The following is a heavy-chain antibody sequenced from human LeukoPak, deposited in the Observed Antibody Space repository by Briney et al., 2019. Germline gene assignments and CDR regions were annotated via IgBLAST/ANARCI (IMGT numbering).Heavy chain of an antibody. CDR1: GYAFTSYD. CDR2: MNPNSGNT. V-gene: IGHV1-8*01. CDR3: ARVPIGYHSSGYSPWDYYYYMDV. J-gene: IGHJ6*03. Sequence: GASVTVSCKASGYAFTSYDINWVRQATGQGREWMGWMNPNSGNTGYAQKFQGRVTMTRNTSISTAYMERSSLRSEDTAVYYCARVPIGYHSSGYSPWDYYYYMDVWGKGTTVTVSS. D-gene: IGHD3-22*01.